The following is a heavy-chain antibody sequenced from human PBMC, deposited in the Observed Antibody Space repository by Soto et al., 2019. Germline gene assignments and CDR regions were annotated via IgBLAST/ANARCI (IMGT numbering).Heavy chain of an antibody. D-gene: IGHD3-10*01. CDR3: ASFGFRGVISRLSGFDP. CDR2: IYYSGSN. V-gene: IGHV4-31*03. CDR1: GGSIKSGGYY. Sequence: QVQLQESGPGLVKPSQTLSLTCTVSGGSIKSGGYYWNWIRQHPGKGLEWIGYIYYSGSNYYNPSLKSRVTMSVDTSKNQFSLWLSSVTAADTAVYYCASFGFRGVISRLSGFDPWGQGTLVTVSS. J-gene: IGHJ5*02.